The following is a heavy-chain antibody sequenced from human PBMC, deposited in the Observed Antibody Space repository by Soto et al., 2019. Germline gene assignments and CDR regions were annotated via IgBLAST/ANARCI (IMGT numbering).Heavy chain of an antibody. D-gene: IGHD6-13*01. CDR2: ISNNGAHT. J-gene: IGHJ6*03. Sequence: EAQLVESGGGLVQPGGSLRLSCAASGFTFSNYEMHWVRQAPGKGLEYVSGISNNGAHTDYAKSVKGRLTISRDNSENTLYLQMGRLRAEDMALYYCARRGYGSRWPNVYMDVWGKGTTVTVSS. CDR1: GFTFSNYE. CDR3: ARRGYGSRWPNVYMDV. V-gene: IGHV3-64*01.